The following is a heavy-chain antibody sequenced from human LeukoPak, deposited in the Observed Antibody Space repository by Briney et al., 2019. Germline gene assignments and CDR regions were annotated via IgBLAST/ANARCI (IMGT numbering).Heavy chain of an antibody. J-gene: IGHJ4*02. V-gene: IGHV3-23*01. Sequence: GGSVRLSCAASGSTFNNYAMTWVRQAPGKGLEWVSGISGSGDRTYYADSVKGRFTISRDNSKNTLYLQMNSLRAEDTAVYYCAKLRYSGYDYSGYFDYWGQGTLVTVSS. D-gene: IGHD5-12*01. CDR3: AKLRYSGYDYSGYFDY. CDR1: GSTFNNYA. CDR2: ISGSGDRT.